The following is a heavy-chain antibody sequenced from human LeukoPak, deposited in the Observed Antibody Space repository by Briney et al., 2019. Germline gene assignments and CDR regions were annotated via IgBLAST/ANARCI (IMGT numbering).Heavy chain of an antibody. D-gene: IGHD6-19*01. Sequence: ASVKVSCKAPGYTFTSYGISWVRQAPGQGLEWMGWISAYNGNTNYAQKLQGRVTMTTDTSTSTAYMELRSLRSDDTAVYYCARVSQWLDSGSNYYYYGMDVWGQGTTVTVSS. J-gene: IGHJ6*02. CDR2: ISAYNGNT. V-gene: IGHV1-18*01. CDR1: GYTFTSYG. CDR3: ARVSQWLDSGSNYYYYGMDV.